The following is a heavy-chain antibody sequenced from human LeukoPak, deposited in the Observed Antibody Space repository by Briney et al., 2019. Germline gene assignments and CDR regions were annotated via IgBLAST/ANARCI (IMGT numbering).Heavy chain of an antibody. CDR3: ARGAQTVIDSFDI. Sequence: SETLSLTCTVSSGSISSGGYYWSCIRQPPGKGLECIGYIYHSGTTYYNPSLKSRVTISVDRSKNQFSLKLSSVTAADTAVYYCARGAQTVIDSFDIWGQGTMVTVSS. V-gene: IGHV4-30-2*01. CDR2: IYHSGTT. J-gene: IGHJ3*02. D-gene: IGHD1-1*01. CDR1: SGSISSGGYY.